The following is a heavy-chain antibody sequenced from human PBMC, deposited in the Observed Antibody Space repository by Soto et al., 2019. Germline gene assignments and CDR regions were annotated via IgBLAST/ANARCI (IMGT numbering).Heavy chain of an antibody. J-gene: IGHJ3*02. Sequence: SVKVSCKASGGTFSSYAISWVRQAPGQGLEWMGGIIPIFGTANYAQKFQGRVTITRNTSISTAYMELSSLRSEDTAVYYCARGFRLAIAAADPHDAFDIWGQGTMVTVSS. CDR1: GGTFSSYA. D-gene: IGHD6-13*01. CDR2: IIPIFGTA. V-gene: IGHV1-69*05. CDR3: ARGFRLAIAAADPHDAFDI.